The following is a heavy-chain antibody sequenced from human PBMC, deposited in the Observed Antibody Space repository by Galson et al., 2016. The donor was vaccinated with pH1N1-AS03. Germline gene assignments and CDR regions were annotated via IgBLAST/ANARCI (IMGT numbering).Heavy chain of an antibody. CDR1: GYTFNLYG. J-gene: IGHJ4*02. Sequence: SVKVSCKASGYTFNLYGTSWVRQAPGQGLEWLGWISAYSGDTHYAQNFQGRVSMTTDTSTSTAYLELRSLGSDDTAVYFCARDRHPTGTPDYWGQGTPVNVSS. V-gene: IGHV1-18*01. CDR2: ISAYSGDT. D-gene: IGHD1-1*01. CDR3: ARDRHPTGTPDY.